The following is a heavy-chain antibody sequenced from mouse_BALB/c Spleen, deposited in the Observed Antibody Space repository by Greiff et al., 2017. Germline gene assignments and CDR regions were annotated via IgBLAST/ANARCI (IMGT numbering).Heavy chain of an antibody. Sequence: QVQLKESGPGLVAPSQSLSITCTVSGFSLTDYGVSWIRQPPGKGLEWLGVIWGGGSTHYNSALKSRLSISKDNSKSQVFLKMNSLQTDDTAMYYCAAPLSGNYEGLAWFAYWGQGTLVTVSA. D-gene: IGHD2-1*01. CDR3: AAPLSGNYEGLAWFAY. V-gene: IGHV2-6-5*01. CDR1: GFSLTDYG. J-gene: IGHJ3*01. CDR2: IWGGGST.